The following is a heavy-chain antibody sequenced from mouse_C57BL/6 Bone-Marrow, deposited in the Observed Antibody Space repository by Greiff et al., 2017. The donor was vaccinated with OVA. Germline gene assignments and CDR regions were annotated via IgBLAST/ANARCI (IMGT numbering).Heavy chain of an antibody. CDR3: ARSGPSGSSPFAY. CDR2: ISYSGST. D-gene: IGHD1-1*01. J-gene: IGHJ3*01. CDR1: GYSIPSDY. Sequence: EVQLQESGPGLAKPSQTLSLTCSVTGYSIPSDYWNWIRKFPGNKLEYMGYISYSGSTYYNPSLKSRISITRDTSKNQYYLQLNSVTTEDTATDYCARSGPSGSSPFAYWGQGTLVTVSA. V-gene: IGHV3-8*01.